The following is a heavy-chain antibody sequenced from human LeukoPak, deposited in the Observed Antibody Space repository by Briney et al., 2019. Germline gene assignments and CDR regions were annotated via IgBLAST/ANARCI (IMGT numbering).Heavy chain of an antibody. V-gene: IGHV6-1*01. CDR1: GDSVSSNDAA. Sequence: SQTLSLTCAISGDSVSSNDAAWNCMTQSPSRDLEWLGRTFYRSKWYYDSAVSVKSRITINPDTSKNQFSLQLKSVTPEDTAVYDCARENTLVRGARNPFDYWGRGTLVPVSS. CDR2: TFYRSKWYY. CDR3: ARENTLVRGARNPFDY. D-gene: IGHD3-10*01. J-gene: IGHJ4*02.